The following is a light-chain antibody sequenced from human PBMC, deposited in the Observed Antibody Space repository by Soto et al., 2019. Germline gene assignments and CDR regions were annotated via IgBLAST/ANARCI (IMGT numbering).Light chain of an antibody. CDR2: EVS. Sequence: QSALTQPASVSGSPGQSITITWTATSSDVGGYNYLSWYQQHPAKAPKVMIYEVSNRPSGVSNRFSGSKSGNTASLTISGLQAEDEADYFCSSYTTSGTPVFGGGTKVTVL. V-gene: IGLV2-14*01. J-gene: IGLJ3*02. CDR1: SSDVGGYNY. CDR3: SSYTTSGTPV.